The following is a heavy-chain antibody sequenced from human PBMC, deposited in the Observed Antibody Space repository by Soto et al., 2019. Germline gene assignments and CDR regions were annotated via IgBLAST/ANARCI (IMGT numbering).Heavy chain of an antibody. D-gene: IGHD2-21*01. J-gene: IGHJ4*02. Sequence: PGGSLRLSCAASGLSVSSTYMSWVRQAPGKGLEWVSVVYPGGSTYYADSVKGRFTISRDSSKNTLYLQMNSLRAEDTAVYYCARTYSWPYYFDYWGQGTLVTVSS. CDR3: ARTYSWPYYFDY. CDR2: VYPGGST. CDR1: GLSVSSTY. V-gene: IGHV3-53*01.